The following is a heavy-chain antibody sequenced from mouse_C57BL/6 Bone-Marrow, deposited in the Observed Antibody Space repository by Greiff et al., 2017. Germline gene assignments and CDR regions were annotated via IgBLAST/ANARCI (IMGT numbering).Heavy chain of an antibody. Sequence: QVQLQQPGAELVKPGASVKLSCKASGYTFTNYWMHWVQQRPGQGLEWIGMMHPNGGSPDYNEKFKSGATRSVDKTSRTAYMELSSLTSEDSSVYYCARSYDYVDYTMDYWGQGTSVTVSS. CDR2: MHPNGGSP. CDR1: GYTFTNYW. D-gene: IGHD2-4*01. J-gene: IGHJ4*01. CDR3: ARSYDYVDYTMDY. V-gene: IGHV1-64*01.